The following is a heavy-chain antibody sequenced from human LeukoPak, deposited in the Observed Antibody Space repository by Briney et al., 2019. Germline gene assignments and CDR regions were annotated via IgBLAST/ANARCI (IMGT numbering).Heavy chain of an antibody. CDR1: GHTFTSYD. CDR2: MNPNSGNT. J-gene: IGHJ4*02. V-gene: IGHV1-8*01. D-gene: IGHD6-13*01. Sequence: EASVKVSCKASGHTFTSYDINWVRQATGQGLEWMGWMNPNSGNTGYAQKFQGRVTMTRNTSISTAYMELSSLRSDDTAVYYCARDFGYSSSWYPDYWGQGTLVTVSS. CDR3: ARDFGYSSSWYPDY.